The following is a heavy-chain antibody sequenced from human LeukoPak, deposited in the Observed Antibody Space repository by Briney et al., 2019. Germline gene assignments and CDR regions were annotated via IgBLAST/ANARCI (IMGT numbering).Heavy chain of an antibody. Sequence: GSPGLSCVVSGLTFDNAWMSWVRQAPGKGLEWVGRIKSKNVGETTEYAAAVQGRFTISRDDSKDTVFLQMSSLKTEDTAVYYCTTGPGNSGYWGQGTLVTVSS. CDR2: IKSKNVGETT. CDR3: TTGPGNSGY. D-gene: IGHD4-23*01. V-gene: IGHV3-15*01. J-gene: IGHJ4*02. CDR1: GLTFDNAW.